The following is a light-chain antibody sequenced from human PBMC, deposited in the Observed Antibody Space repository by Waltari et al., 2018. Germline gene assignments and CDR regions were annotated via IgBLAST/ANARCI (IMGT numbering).Light chain of an antibody. CDR3: QYRSNWPLPWT. CDR1: QSASRY. V-gene: IGKV3-11*01. Sequence: EIALTPSPATLSWFARERGTLSCRTSQSASRYLAWYQHKPGQAPRLLIYDASNRATGIPARFSGSGSGTDFTLTISSREPEDFAVYYCQYRSNWPLPWTFGQGTKVEIK. J-gene: IGKJ1*01. CDR2: DAS.